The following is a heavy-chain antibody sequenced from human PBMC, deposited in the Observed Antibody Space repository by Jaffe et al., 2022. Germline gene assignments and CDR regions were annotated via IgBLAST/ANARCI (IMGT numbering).Heavy chain of an antibody. CDR1: GYSFSTYW. J-gene: IGHJ3*02. D-gene: IGHD2-21*02. Sequence: EVQLVQSGAEVKKPGESLKISCKGSGYSFSTYWIGWVRQMPGTALEWMGIIYPGDSDTRYSPSFQGQVTISGDKSISTAYLQWSSLKASDTAMYYCVRLQKYCGGDCPGAFDIWGQGTMVTVSS. V-gene: IGHV5-51*03. CDR3: VRLQKYCGGDCPGAFDI. CDR2: IYPGDSDT.